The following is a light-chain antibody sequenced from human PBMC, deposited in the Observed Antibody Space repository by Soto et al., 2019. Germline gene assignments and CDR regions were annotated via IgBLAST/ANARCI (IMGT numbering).Light chain of an antibody. V-gene: IGKV1-39*01. CDR2: AAS. Sequence: EIQMTQSPSSLSASVGERVTITCRASHSISSYLTWYQQKPGKAPKLLIYAASSLQSGVPSRFSGSGSGTDFTLTISSLQPEDFATYYCQQSYSTPITFGQGTRLEIK. J-gene: IGKJ5*01. CDR1: HSISSY. CDR3: QQSYSTPIT.